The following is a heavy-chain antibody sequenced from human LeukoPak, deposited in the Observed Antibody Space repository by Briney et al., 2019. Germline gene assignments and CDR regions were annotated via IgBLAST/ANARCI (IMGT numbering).Heavy chain of an antibody. CDR1: GFTFSSYS. D-gene: IGHD6-13*01. CDR2: ISSSSSYI. J-gene: IGHJ4*02. Sequence: GGSLRLSCAASGFTFSSYSMNWVRQAPGKGLEWVSSISSSSSYIYYADSVKGRFTISRDNAKNSLYLQMNSLRAEDTAVYYCARDSSSWYPHWDYWGQGTLVTVSS. V-gene: IGHV3-21*01. CDR3: ARDSSSWYPHWDY.